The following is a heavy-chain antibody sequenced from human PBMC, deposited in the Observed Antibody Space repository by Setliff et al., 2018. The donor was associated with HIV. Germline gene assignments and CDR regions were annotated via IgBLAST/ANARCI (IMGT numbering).Heavy chain of an antibody. CDR1: GYIFTDYY. J-gene: IGHJ4*02. CDR2: FNPTGGST. V-gene: IGHV1-46*01. Sequence: ASVKVSCKASGYIFTDYYMHWVRQAPGQGLEWMGIFNPTGGSTSYAQKFQGRVTMTSDMSTSTVYMELSSLRSEDTAVYFCARARGTKDFDYWGQGTLVTVSS. D-gene: IGHD1-7*01. CDR3: ARARGTKDFDY.